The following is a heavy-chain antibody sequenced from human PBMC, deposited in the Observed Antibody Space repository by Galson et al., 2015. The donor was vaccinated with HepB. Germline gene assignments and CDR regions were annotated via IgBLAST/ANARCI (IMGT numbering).Heavy chain of an antibody. CDR2: IYSGGST. CDR3: ARDRGLRRLTESNYYDSSGLDY. D-gene: IGHD3-22*01. J-gene: IGHJ4*02. CDR1: GFTVSSNY. V-gene: IGHV3-66*01. Sequence: SLRLSCAASGFTVSSNYMSWVRQAPGKGLEWVSVIYSGGSTYYADSVKGRFTISRDNSKNTLYLQMNSLRAEDTAVYYCARDRGLRRLTESNYYDSSGLDYWGQGTLVTVSS.